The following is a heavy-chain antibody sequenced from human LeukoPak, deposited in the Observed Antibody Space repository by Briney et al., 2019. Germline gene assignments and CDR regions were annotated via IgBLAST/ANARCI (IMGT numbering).Heavy chain of an antibody. CDR3: ARDSGRTVVAAFAEYFQH. V-gene: IGHV4-59*01. Sequence: SETLSLTCTVSGGSISSYYWSWIRQPPGKGLEWIGYIYYSGSTNYNPSLKSRVTISVDTSKNQFSLKLSSVTAADTAVYYCARDSGRTVVAAFAEYFQHWGQGTLVTVSS. CDR1: GGSISSYY. D-gene: IGHD2-15*01. CDR2: IYYSGST. J-gene: IGHJ1*01.